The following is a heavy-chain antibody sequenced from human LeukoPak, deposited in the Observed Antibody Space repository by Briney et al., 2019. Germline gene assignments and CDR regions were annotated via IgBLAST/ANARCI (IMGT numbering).Heavy chain of an antibody. CDR2: IYYSGST. V-gene: IGHV4-59*12. J-gene: IGHJ4*02. D-gene: IGHD2-2*01. CDR3: ATELYCSSTSCPSPYDY. Sequence: SETLSLTCTVSGGSISSYYWSWIRQPPGKGLEWIGYIYYSGSTNYNPSLKSRVTISVDTSKNQFSLKLSSVTAADTAVYYCATELYCSSTSCPSPYDYWGQGTLVTVSS. CDR1: GGSISSYY.